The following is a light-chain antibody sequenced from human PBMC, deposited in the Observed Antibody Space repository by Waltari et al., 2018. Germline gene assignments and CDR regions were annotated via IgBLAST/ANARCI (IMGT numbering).Light chain of an antibody. Sequence: AIRMTQSPSSFSASTGDRVTITCRASQGISSYLAWYQQKPGKAPKLLIYAASTLQSGVPSRVSGSGSGTDFTLTISCLQSEDFATYYCQQYYSYPVFGGGTKVEIK. CDR1: QGISSY. CDR2: AAS. CDR3: QQYYSYPV. J-gene: IGKJ4*01. V-gene: IGKV1-8*01.